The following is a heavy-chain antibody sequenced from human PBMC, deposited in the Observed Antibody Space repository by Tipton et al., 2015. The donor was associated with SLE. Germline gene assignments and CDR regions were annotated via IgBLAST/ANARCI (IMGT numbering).Heavy chain of an antibody. Sequence: TLSLTCAVYGGSFSGYYWSWIRQSPGKGLEWIGDINHSGSTNYNPSLKSRVTISVDKSKNQFSLKLNSVTAADTAGYYCARHLATRADYGDYINVFDSWGQGTLVTVSS. D-gene: IGHD4-17*01. J-gene: IGHJ4*02. CDR3: ARHLATRADYGDYINVFDS. CDR1: GGSFSGYY. V-gene: IGHV4-34*01. CDR2: INHSGST.